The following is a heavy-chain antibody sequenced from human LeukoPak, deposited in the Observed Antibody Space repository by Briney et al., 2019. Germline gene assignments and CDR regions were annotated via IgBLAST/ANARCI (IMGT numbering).Heavy chain of an antibody. CDR2: IDPKNGGT. J-gene: IGHJ6*03. D-gene: IGHD6-13*01. CDR1: GHTFIGYY. V-gene: IGHV1-2*06. Sequence: ASVTVSCKASGHTFIGYYVHWVRQAPGQGLEWMGRIDPKNGGTSYAQKLQGRVTMTTDTSTSTAYMELRSLRSDDTAVYYCAREGSSWYASYYYYMDVWGKGTTVTVSS. CDR3: AREGSSWYASYYYYMDV.